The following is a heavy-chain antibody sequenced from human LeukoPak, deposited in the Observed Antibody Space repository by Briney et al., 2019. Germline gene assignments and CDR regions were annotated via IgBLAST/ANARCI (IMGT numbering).Heavy chain of an antibody. CDR1: GGSISSGGYY. CDR2: IYYSGST. V-gene: IGHV4-31*03. Sequence: PSQTLSLTCTVSGGSISSGGYYWRWIRQHPGKGLDWIGYIYYSGSTYYNPSLKSRVTISVDTSKNQFSLKLSSVTAADTAVYYCARSSFSLEGAIYLDSWGQGTPGTVSS. CDR3: ARSSFSLEGAIYLDS. J-gene: IGHJ4*02. D-gene: IGHD1-26*01.